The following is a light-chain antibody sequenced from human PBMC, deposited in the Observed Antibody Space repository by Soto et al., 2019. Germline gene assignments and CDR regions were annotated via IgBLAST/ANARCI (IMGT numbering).Light chain of an antibody. V-gene: IGLV2-8*01. CDR3: SSFAGNNNLL. CDR1: SSDVGGYNF. CDR2: EVN. J-gene: IGLJ2*01. Sequence: QSVLTQPPSASGSPGQSVTISCTGTSSDVGGYNFVSWYQQHSGKAPKLIIYEVNKRPSGVPDRFSGSKSGNTASLTVSGLQAEDEADYYCSSFAGNNNLLFGGGTKLTVL.